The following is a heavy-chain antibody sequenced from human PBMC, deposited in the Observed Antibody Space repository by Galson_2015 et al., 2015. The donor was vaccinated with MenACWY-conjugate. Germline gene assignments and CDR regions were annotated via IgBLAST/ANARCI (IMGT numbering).Heavy chain of an antibody. Sequence: GKALELLALIYWDDDKRYSPSLRSRLAITKDTSKNHVVLTMANMDPVDTATYYCSRTGATPGDYWGQGTLVTVSS. J-gene: IGHJ4*02. CDR3: SRTGATPGDY. D-gene: IGHD2-15*01. V-gene: IGHV2-5*02. CDR2: IYWDDDK.